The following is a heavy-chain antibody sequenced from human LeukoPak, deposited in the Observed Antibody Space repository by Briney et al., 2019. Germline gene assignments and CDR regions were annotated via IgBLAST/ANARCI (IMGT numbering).Heavy chain of an antibody. V-gene: IGHV4-59*01. D-gene: IGHD3-10*01. CDR3: ARQTRVLLWFGEPDNAFDI. Sequence: SETLSLTCAVYGGSFSGYYWSWIRQPPGKGLEWIGYIYYSGSTNYNPSLKSRVTISVDTSKNQFSLKLSSVTAADTAVYYCARQTRVLLWFGEPDNAFDIWGQGTMVTVSS. CDR2: IYYSGST. J-gene: IGHJ3*02. CDR1: GGSFSGYY.